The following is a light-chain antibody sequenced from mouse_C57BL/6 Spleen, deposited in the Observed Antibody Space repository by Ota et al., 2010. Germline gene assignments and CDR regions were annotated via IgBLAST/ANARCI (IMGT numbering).Light chain of an antibody. V-gene: IGKV12-46*01. CDR3: QHFWGTPLT. Sequence: DIQMTQSPAPYLYLWXETSXPSHVEQVRIFTEFSMVSAENREKSPQLLVYAATNLADGVPSRFSGSGSGTQYSLKINSLQSEDFGSYYCQHFWGTPLTFGAGTKLELK. CDR1: RIFTE. CDR2: AAT. J-gene: IGKJ5*01.